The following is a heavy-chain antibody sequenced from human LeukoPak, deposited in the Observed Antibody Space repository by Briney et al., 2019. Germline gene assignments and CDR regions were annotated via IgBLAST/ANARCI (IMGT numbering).Heavy chain of an antibody. CDR1: GFTFSNAY. Sequence: GGSLRLSCAASGFTFSNAYMSWVRQAPGKGLEWVSAISGSGGSTYYADSVKGRFTISRDNSKNTLYLQMNSLRAEDTAVYYCAKDPQWLVPLNYFDYWGQGTLVTVSS. V-gene: IGHV3-23*01. J-gene: IGHJ4*02. CDR2: ISGSGGST. CDR3: AKDPQWLVPLNYFDY. D-gene: IGHD6-19*01.